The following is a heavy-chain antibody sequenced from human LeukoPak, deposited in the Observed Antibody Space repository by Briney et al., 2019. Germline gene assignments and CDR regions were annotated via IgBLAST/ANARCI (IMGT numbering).Heavy chain of an antibody. CDR2: ISGSGDST. CDR3: AKDIAQGYTFGSIEQDY. Sequence: PGGSLRLSCAASGFTFSTYAVNWVRQAPGKGLEWVSTISGSGDSTYYADSVKGRFTISRDNSKDTLYLQMSSVRVDDTAVYYCAKDIAQGYTFGSIEQDYWGQGTLVTVSS. CDR1: GFTFSTYA. D-gene: IGHD5-18*01. J-gene: IGHJ4*02. V-gene: IGHV3-23*01.